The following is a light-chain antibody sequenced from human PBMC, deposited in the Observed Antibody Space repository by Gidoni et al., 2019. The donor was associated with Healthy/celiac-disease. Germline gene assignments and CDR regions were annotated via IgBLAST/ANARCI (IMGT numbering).Light chain of an antibody. CDR2: DVC. Sequence: QSALTQPASVSGSPGQSITISCTGTSSDVGGYNYVSWYHQHPGKAPKLMIYDVCNRPSGVSNRFSGSKSGNTASLTISGLQAEDEADYYCSSYTSSSTLVVFGGGTKLTVL. CDR3: SSYTSSSTLVV. V-gene: IGLV2-14*01. CDR1: SSDVGGYNY. J-gene: IGLJ2*01.